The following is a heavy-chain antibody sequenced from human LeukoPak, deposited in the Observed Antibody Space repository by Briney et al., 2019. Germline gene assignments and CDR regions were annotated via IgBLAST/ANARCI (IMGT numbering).Heavy chain of an antibody. V-gene: IGHV1-18*01. CDR2: ISAYNGNT. CDR1: GYTFTSYG. J-gene: IGHJ4*02. CDR3: ARATFVVRGVIITGDY. Sequence: ASVKVSCKASGYTFTSYGISWVRQAPGQGLEWMGWISAYNGNTNYAQKLQGRVTMTTDTSTSTAYMELRSPRSDDTAVYYCARATFVVRGVIITGDYWGQGTLVTVSS. D-gene: IGHD3-10*01.